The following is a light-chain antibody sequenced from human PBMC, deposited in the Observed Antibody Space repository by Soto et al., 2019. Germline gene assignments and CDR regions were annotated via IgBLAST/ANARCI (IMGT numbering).Light chain of an antibody. CDR2: GAS. CDR1: QSVSSD. CDR3: QQYKEWPYT. Sequence: EIVMTQSPATLSVSPGERVTLSCRASQSVSSDLAWYQQKPGQTPRLLIYGASTRATGIPARFSGSGSGTEFTLTISSLQSEDFAVYYCQQYKEWPYTFGQGTKLEIK. V-gene: IGKV3-15*01. J-gene: IGKJ2*01.